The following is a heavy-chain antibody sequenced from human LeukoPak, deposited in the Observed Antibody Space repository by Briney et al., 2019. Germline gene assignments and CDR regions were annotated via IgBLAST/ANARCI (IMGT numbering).Heavy chain of an antibody. V-gene: IGHV3-48*03. D-gene: IGHD5-12*01. CDR1: GFTFSSYE. CDR2: ISRSGSTI. CDR3: ASGYALPY. J-gene: IGHJ4*02. Sequence: GGSLRPSCAASGFTFSSYEMNWVRQAPGKGLEWVSYISRSGSTIYYADSVKGRFTISRDNAKNSLYLQMNSLRAEDTAVYYCASGYALPYWGQGTLVTVSS.